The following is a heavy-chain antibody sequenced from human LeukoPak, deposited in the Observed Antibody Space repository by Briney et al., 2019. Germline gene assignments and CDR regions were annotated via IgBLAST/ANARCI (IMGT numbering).Heavy chain of an antibody. J-gene: IGHJ6*03. D-gene: IGHD3-16*02. CDR2: IYHSGST. CDR1: GYSISSGYY. V-gene: IGHV4-38-2*02. Sequence: SETLSLTCTVSGYSISSGYYWGWIRQPPGKGLEWIGSIYHSGSTYYNPSLKSRVTISVDTSKNQFSLKLSSVTAADTAVYYCARTTYYYDYVWGSYRPSDYYYYMDVWGKGTTVTVSS. CDR3: ARTTYYYDYVWGSYRPSDYYYYMDV.